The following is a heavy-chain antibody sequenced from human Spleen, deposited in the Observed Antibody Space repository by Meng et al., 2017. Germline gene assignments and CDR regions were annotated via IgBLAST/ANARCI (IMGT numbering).Heavy chain of an antibody. D-gene: IGHD2-2*01. Sequence: GSLRLSCAASGFTFSSYAMSWVRQAPGKGLEWVSAISGSGGSTYYADSVKGRYTISRDNSKKTLYLQMNSLRAEDTAVYYFAKCGPALNREYHISYWYFDHWGRGPLVTVTS. CDR1: GFTFSSYA. V-gene: IGHV3-23*01. CDR2: ISGSGGST. CDR3: AKCGPALNREYHISYWYFDH. J-gene: IGHJ2*01.